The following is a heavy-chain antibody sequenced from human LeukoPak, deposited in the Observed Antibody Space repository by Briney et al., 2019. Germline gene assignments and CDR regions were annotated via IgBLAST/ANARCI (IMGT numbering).Heavy chain of an antibody. Sequence: SETLSLTCTVSGGSISIYYWSWIPRPPGKGLEGLGHIYYSGSTKYNPTLKSRVTISVDTSKNQFSLKLSSVTAADTAVYYCARQIPAPKTYYYDSSGYYYFDYWGQGTLVTVSS. CDR2: IYYSGST. D-gene: IGHD3-22*01. CDR1: GGSISIYY. CDR3: ARQIPAPKTYYYDSSGYYYFDY. J-gene: IGHJ4*02. V-gene: IGHV4-59*01.